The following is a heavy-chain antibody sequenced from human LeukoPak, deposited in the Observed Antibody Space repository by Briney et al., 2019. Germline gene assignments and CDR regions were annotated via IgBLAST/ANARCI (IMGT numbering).Heavy chain of an antibody. J-gene: IGHJ4*02. CDR3: ARSELLWFGGVNSGFDY. V-gene: IGHV4-4*07. Sequence: SSETLSLTCTVSGDSISNYYWSWIRQPAGKGLEWIGRIYTSGSTNYNPSLKSRVTMSVDTSKNQFSLKLSSVTAADTAVYYCARSELLWFGGVNSGFDYWGQGTLVTVSS. CDR1: GDSISNYY. D-gene: IGHD3-10*01. CDR2: IYTSGST.